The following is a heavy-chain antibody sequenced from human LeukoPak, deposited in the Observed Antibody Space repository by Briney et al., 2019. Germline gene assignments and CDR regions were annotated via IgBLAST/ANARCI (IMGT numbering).Heavy chain of an antibody. CDR3: ARDGIAGAPTYYFDY. D-gene: IGHD6-19*01. CDR1: GFTFSSYA. J-gene: IGHJ4*02. V-gene: IGHV3-64*01. CDR2: ISSNGGST. Sequence: GGSLRLSCAASGFTFSSYAMHWVRQAPGKGLEYVSAISSNGGSTYYANSVKGRFTVSRDNSKNTLYLQMGSLRAEDMAVYYCARDGIAGAPTYYFDYWGQGTLVTVSS.